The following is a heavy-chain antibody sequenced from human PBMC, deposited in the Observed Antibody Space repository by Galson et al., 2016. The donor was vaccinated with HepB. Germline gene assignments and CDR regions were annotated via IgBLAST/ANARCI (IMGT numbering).Heavy chain of an antibody. CDR2: IYISGST. CDR3: ARASIMMSGPDGVLDH. CDR1: GGSIGSHNYY. D-gene: IGHD2-8*01. V-gene: IGHV4-39*01. Sequence: LSLTCTVSGGSIGSHNYYWGWIRQPPGKGLEWIGSIYISGSTYYNPSLKSRVTTSIDTSKNQLSLKLSSVTAADTAVYYCARASIMMSGPDGVLDHWGQGTLVTVSS. J-gene: IGHJ4*02.